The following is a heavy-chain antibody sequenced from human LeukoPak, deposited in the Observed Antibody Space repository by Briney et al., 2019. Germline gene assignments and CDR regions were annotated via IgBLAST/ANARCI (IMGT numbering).Heavy chain of an antibody. CDR2: IYPNSGGT. D-gene: IGHD2-2*01. V-gene: IGHV1-2*02. CDR1: GYTLTRYF. CDR3: ARDGKSIVVVPAAMDYYYYYMDV. J-gene: IGHJ6*03. Sequence: ASVKVSCKASGYTLTRYFMQWVRQAPRQGLEGMGWIYPNSGGTNYEQKFQGRVTRTRDTSISPDYMELSRLRSDDTAVYYCARDGKSIVVVPAAMDYYYYYMDVWGKGTTVTISS.